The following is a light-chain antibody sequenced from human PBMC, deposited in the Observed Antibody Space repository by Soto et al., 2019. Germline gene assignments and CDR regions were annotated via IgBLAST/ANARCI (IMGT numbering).Light chain of an antibody. CDR2: DVS. V-gene: IGLV2-14*01. Sequence: QSALTQPASVSGSPGQSITISCTGTLSDVGSYNYVSWYQQHPGRVPQLIIYDVSYRPSGVSNRFSASKSGNTASLTISGLQVEDEADYYCSSCTSSSTIFGGGTTVTVL. CDR1: LSDVGSYNY. CDR3: SSCTSSSTI. J-gene: IGLJ2*01.